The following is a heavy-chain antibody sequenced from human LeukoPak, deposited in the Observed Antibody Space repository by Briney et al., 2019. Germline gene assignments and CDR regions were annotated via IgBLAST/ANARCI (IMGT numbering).Heavy chain of an antibody. V-gene: IGHV2-70*11. Sequence: ESGPTLVNPTQTLTLTCTFSGFSLGTSGMCVSWIRQPPGKALEWLARIDWDDDKYYSTSLQTRLTISKDTSKNQVVLTMTNTDPVDTATYYCARAFPTVTTFDYWGQGTLVTVSS. J-gene: IGHJ4*02. CDR3: ARAFPTVTTFDY. CDR2: IDWDDDK. D-gene: IGHD4-17*01. CDR1: GFSLGTSGMC.